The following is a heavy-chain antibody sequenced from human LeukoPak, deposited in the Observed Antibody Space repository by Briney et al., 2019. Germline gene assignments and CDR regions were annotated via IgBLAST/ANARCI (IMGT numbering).Heavy chain of an antibody. V-gene: IGHV5-51*01. CDR1: GYSFTSYW. J-gene: IGHJ4*02. D-gene: IGHD3-16*02. CDR3: ARRYDYVWGSYRYTYFDY. CDR2: IYPGDSDT. Sequence: GESLKISCKGSGYSFTSYWIGWVRQMPWKGLEWMGIIYPGDSDTRYSPSFQGQVTISADKSISTAYLQWSSLKASDTAMYYCARRYDYVWGSYRYTYFDYWGQGTLVTVSS.